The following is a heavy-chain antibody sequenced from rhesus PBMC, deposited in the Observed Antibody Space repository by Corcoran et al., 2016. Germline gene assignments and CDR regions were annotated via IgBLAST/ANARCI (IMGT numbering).Heavy chain of an antibody. CDR2: INGNGGNT. J-gene: IGHJ6*01. V-gene: IGHV4-80*01. Sequence: QVQVQESDPGLVKPSETLSLTCTVSGTSLNIYSWSWVRQPPGPGLEWIGEINGNGGNTNNNPSLKSRVTFSRDASKKQFYLKMTSVTVADTAVYFCARDRREYHSYGLDSWGQGVVVTVSS. CDR1: GTSLNIYS. D-gene: IGHD2-15*01. CDR3: ARDRREYHSYGLDS.